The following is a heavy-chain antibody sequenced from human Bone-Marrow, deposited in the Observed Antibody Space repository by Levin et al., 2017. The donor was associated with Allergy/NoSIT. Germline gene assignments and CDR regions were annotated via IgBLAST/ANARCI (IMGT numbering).Heavy chain of an antibody. Sequence: GESLKISCKASGYTFTGYYMHWVRQAPGQGLEWMGWINPNSGGTNYAQKFQGRVTMTRDTSISTAYMELSRLRSDDTAVYYCARRRCSSTSCYHYYYYGMDVWGQGTTVTVSS. D-gene: IGHD2-2*01. CDR2: INPNSGGT. CDR3: ARRRCSSTSCYHYYYYGMDV. V-gene: IGHV1-2*02. J-gene: IGHJ6*02. CDR1: GYTFTGYY.